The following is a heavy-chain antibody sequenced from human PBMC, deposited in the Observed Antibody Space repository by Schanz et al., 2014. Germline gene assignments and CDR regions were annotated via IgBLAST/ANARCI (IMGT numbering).Heavy chain of an antibody. V-gene: IGHV3-7*04. CDR1: GFTFSKYW. D-gene: IGHD1-1*01. Sequence: VQLVESGGGLVQPGGSLRLSCGGSGFTFSKYWMSWVRQAPGKGLEWVANIKQDGSEKYYVDAVKGRFTISRDNAKNSMYLHMKSLRAGDTAVYYCARGTDWNLHYWGQGALVTVSS. J-gene: IGHJ4*02. CDR2: IKQDGSEK. CDR3: ARGTDWNLHY.